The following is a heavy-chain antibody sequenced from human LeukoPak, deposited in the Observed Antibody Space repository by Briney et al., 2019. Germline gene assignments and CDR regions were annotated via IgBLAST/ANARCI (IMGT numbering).Heavy chain of an antibody. D-gene: IGHD3-22*01. Sequence: GGSLRLSCAASGFTFSSYWMHWVRQAPGKGLVWVSRINTDGSTTTYADSVKGRFTISRDNAKNTLYLQMNSLRAEDTAVYYCAKGRDSSGYYAFDIWGQGTMVTVSS. CDR1: GFTFSSYW. J-gene: IGHJ3*02. V-gene: IGHV3-74*01. CDR2: INTDGSTT. CDR3: AKGRDSSGYYAFDI.